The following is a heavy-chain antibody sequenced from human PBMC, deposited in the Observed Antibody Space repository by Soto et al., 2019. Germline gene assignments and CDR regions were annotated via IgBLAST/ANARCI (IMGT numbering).Heavy chain of an antibody. CDR1: GFSFHDNT. CDR2: ISWDGYIT. D-gene: IGHD6-13*01. J-gene: IGHJ6*02. V-gene: IGHV3-43*01. CDR3: AKTSIAAYFYGLDV. Sequence: GWSLRLSCAASGFSFHDNTVHLVRQPPGKGLEWVSLISWDGYITYYADSVKGRFTISRDSSKNSLYLQMNNLRTEDTALYYCAKTSIAAYFYGLDVWGEGTRVTVS.